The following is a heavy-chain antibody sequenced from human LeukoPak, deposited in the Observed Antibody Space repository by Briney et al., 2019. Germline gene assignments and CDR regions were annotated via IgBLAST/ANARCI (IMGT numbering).Heavy chain of an antibody. CDR1: GYTFTSYD. CDR3: ARVAGWITGTTGNWFDP. Sequence: ASVKVSCKASGYTFTSYDINWVRQATGQGLEWMGWMNPNSGNTGYAQKFQGRVTITRHTSISTTYMELSSLRSEDTAVYYCARVAGWITGTTGNWFDPWGQGTLVTVSS. V-gene: IGHV1-8*03. D-gene: IGHD1-20*01. CDR2: MNPNSGNT. J-gene: IGHJ5*02.